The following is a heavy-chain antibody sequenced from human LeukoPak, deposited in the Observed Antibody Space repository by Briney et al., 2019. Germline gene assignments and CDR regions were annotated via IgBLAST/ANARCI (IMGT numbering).Heavy chain of an antibody. Sequence: ASVKVSCKASGYTFTAYYMHWVRQAPGQGLEWMGWINPNSGGSNYAQKFQGRVTMTRDTSISTAYMELSKLRSDDTAVYYCARSYYDFWSGYYTGHDAFDIWGQGTMVTVSS. CDR3: ARSYYDFWSGYYTGHDAFDI. CDR1: GYTFTAYY. J-gene: IGHJ3*02. D-gene: IGHD3-3*01. CDR2: INPNSGGS. V-gene: IGHV1-2*02.